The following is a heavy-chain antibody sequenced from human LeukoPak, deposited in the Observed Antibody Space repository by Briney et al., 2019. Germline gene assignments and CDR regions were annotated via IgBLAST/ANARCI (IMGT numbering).Heavy chain of an antibody. J-gene: IGHJ4*02. Sequence: ASVKVSCKASGYTFTSYDINWVRQATGQGLEWMGWMNPNSGNTGYAQKIQGRVTMTRNTSISTAYMELSSLRSEDTAVYYCARADYGSGSSTFDYWGQGTLVTVSS. D-gene: IGHD3-10*01. CDR2: MNPNSGNT. CDR1: GYTFTSYD. CDR3: ARADYGSGSSTFDY. V-gene: IGHV1-8*01.